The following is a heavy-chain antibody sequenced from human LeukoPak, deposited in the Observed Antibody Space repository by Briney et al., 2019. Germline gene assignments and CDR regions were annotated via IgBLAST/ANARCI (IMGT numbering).Heavy chain of an antibody. V-gene: IGHV3-33*03. CDR1: GFTFSSYG. CDR3: GSLTVVAKDH. J-gene: IGHJ4*02. CDR2: IWYDGSNK. D-gene: IGHD3-22*01. Sequence: GRSLRLSCAASGFTFSSYGMHWVRQAPGKGLEGVAVIWYDGSNKYYADSVKGRFTISRDNAKNTLYLQMINLRAEDTAVYYCGSLTVVAKDHWGQGTLVTVSS.